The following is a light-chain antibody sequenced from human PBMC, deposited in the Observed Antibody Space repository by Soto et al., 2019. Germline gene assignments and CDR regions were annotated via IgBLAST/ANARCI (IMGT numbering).Light chain of an antibody. V-gene: IGKV3-15*01. CDR2: GAS. J-gene: IGKJ4*01. Sequence: DIVMTQSPAILSVSLGERATLSCLASQSISDNLAWYQQRSGQAPRLLIYGASTRATGVPARVSDSGSGTEFTLTISSLQSDDFAIYYCQQYKSWPPLTFCGGTKVE. CDR1: QSISDN. CDR3: QQYKSWPPLT.